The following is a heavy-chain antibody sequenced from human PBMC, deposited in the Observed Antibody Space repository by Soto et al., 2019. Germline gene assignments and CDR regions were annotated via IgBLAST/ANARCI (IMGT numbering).Heavy chain of an antibody. D-gene: IGHD1-26*01. J-gene: IGHJ5*02. V-gene: IGHV3-23*01. CDR2: ISGSGGTT. CDR3: AKDLVLLRS. CDR1: GFTFSSFA. Sequence: GVLRLSCAASGFTFSSFAMTWVREAPGRGLEWISGISGSGGTTYDADSVKGRFIISRDNSKNTLYLQMNSLRAEDTAIYYCAKDLVLLRSWGQGTLVTVSS.